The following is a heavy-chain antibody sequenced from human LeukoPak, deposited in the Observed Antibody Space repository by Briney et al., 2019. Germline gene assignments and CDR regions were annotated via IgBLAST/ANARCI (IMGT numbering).Heavy chain of an antibody. Sequence: EASVKVSCKASGYTFSVYYIHWLRQAPGQGLEWLGWINPNNGGTLYSQKFQGGVTMSRDTSISAVYMELNRLTTDDTAVYFCARGVATTGAKFFDYWGQGTLVTVSS. CDR1: GYTFSVYY. J-gene: IGHJ4*02. D-gene: IGHD6-13*01. CDR2: INPNNGGT. CDR3: ARGVATTGAKFFDY. V-gene: IGHV1-2*02.